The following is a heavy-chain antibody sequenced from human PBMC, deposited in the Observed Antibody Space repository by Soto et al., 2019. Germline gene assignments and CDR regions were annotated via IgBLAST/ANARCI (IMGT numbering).Heavy chain of an antibody. J-gene: IGHJ4*01. Sequence: QVQLVQSGAEVKKPGSSVKVSCKASGGIFNNYAISWVRQAPGQGLEWMGGIIPVFGTADYAQKFQGRVTITADESTRTAYMELSSLRSEDTAVYCCATGGGYYYDRSGHSAWFWGQGTLVTVSS. CDR2: IIPVFGTA. CDR3: ATGGGYYYDRSGHSAWF. V-gene: IGHV1-69*01. CDR1: GGIFNNYA. D-gene: IGHD3-22*01.